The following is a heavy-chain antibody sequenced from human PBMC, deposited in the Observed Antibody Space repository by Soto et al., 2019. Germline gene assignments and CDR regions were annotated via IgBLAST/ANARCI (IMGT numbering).Heavy chain of an antibody. V-gene: IGHV5-51*01. D-gene: IGHD5-18*01. CDR3: ARQGYSYGLSVGLDV. J-gene: IGHJ6*02. CDR1: GYSFTGYW. CDR2: IYPGDSQA. Sequence: GESLKISCETSGYSFTGYWIGWVRQMPGKGLEWVGIIYPGDSQARYSPSFQGQVTMSADKSITAAYLQWSSLKASDTATYYCARQGYSYGLSVGLDVWGQGTTVTVSS.